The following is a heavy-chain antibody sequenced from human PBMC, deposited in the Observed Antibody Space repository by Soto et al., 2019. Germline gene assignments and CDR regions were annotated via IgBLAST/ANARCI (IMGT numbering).Heavy chain of an antibody. J-gene: IGHJ4*02. V-gene: IGHV3-64*01. CDR3: ASSTFCSGAGCHVGQPIDY. CDR2: ISSNGGST. Sequence: GGSLRLSCAASGFTFSSYAMHWVRQALGKGLEYVSVISSNGGSTYYSNSVKGRFTISRDNSKNTLYLQMGSLRAEDMAVYYCASSTFCSGAGCHVGQPIDYWGQGTLVTVSS. CDR1: GFTFSSYA. D-gene: IGHD2-15*01.